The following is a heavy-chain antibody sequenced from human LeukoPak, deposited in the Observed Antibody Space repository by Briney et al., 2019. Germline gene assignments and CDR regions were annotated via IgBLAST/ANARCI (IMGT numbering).Heavy chain of an antibody. V-gene: IGHV3-7*01. J-gene: IGHJ4*02. D-gene: IGHD4-17*01. CDR1: GFTFSSYW. CDR3: ARDQGFLYGELIDY. CDR2: IKQDGSEK. Sequence: GRSLRLSCAASGFTFSSYWMSWVRQAPGKGLEWVANIKQDGSEKYYVDSVKGRFTISRDNAKNSLYLQMNSLRAEDTAVYYCARDQGFLYGELIDYWGQGTLVTVSS.